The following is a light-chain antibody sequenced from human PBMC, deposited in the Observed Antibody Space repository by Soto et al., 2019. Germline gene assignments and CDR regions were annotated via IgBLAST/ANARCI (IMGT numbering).Light chain of an antibody. CDR1: SGDIGTYNR. J-gene: IGLJ2*01. V-gene: IGLV2-18*02. Sequence: QSALTQPPSVSGSPGQSVTISCTGTSGDIGTYNRVSWYQQTPGTAPKVMIYEVSNRPSGVPARFSGSQSGNTASLTISGLQAEDEADYYCSSYTTSTLVFGGGTKLTVL. CDR3: SSYTTSTLV. CDR2: EVS.